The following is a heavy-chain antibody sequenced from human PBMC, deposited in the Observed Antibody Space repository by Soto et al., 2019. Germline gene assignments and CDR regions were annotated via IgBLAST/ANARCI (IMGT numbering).Heavy chain of an antibody. CDR2: VYSNGNT. Sequence: SETLSLTCTVSDDSLTTNKYAWTWIRQNPEKGLEWIGYVYSNGNTRSSPSLQSRVSMSVDTSKSHFSLRLSSVTAADTAVYFCARASYFLPSGSYYFVFWGQGPLVTVSS. V-gene: IGHV4-31*03. J-gene: IGHJ4*02. CDR3: ARASYFLPSGSYYFVF. D-gene: IGHD3-10*01. CDR1: DDSLTTNKYA.